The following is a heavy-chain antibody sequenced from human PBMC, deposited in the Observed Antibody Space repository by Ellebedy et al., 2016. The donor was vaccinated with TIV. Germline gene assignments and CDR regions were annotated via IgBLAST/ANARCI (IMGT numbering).Heavy chain of an antibody. Sequence: MPSETLSLTCLVSGGSISSGSYYWGWIRQPPGKGLEWIGSVSYSGTTYYNPSLKSRVTISVDTSKNQFSLKLSSVTAADTAVYYCARTFSPHCSSGVCYMAYYFDYWGQGTLVTVSS. CDR3: ARTFSPHCSSGVCYMAYYFDY. J-gene: IGHJ4*02. CDR2: VSYSGTT. CDR1: GGSISSGSYY. D-gene: IGHD2-8*01. V-gene: IGHV4-39*01.